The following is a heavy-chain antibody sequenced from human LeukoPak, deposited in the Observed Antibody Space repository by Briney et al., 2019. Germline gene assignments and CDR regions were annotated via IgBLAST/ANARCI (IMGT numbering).Heavy chain of an antibody. V-gene: IGHV4-38-2*02. Sequence: SETLSLTCAVSGYSISSGYYWGWIRQPPGKGLEWFGIIYHSGGTYYNPSLKSRVTISVDTSKNQFSLKLSSVTAADTAVYYCAREITMVRGVHIDYWGQGTLVTVSS. CDR3: AREITMVRGVHIDY. CDR2: IYHSGGT. J-gene: IGHJ4*02. CDR1: GYSISSGYY. D-gene: IGHD3-10*01.